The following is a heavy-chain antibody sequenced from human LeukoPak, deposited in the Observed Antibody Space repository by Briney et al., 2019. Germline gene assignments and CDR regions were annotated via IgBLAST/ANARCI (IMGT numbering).Heavy chain of an antibody. CDR3: APSPVVRGVPFDY. V-gene: IGHV3-23*01. Sequence: PGGSLRLSCAASGFTFSSYAMSWVRQAPGKGLEWVSAISGSGGSTYYADSVKGRFTISRDNSKNTPYLQMNSLRAEDTAVYYCAPSPVVRGVPFDYWGQGTLVTVSS. CDR1: GFTFSSYA. J-gene: IGHJ4*02. CDR2: ISGSGGST. D-gene: IGHD3-10*01.